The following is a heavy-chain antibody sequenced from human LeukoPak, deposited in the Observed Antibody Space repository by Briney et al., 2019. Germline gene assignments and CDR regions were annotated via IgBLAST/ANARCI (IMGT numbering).Heavy chain of an antibody. CDR3: ARALTYYYDSSGFDAFDI. V-gene: IGHV1-8*01. J-gene: IGHJ3*02. Sequence: GASVKVSCKASGYTFTSYDINWVRQATGQGLEWMGWMNPNSGNTGYAQKLQGRVTMTRNTSISTAYMELSSLRSEDTAVYYCARALTYYYDSSGFDAFDIWGQGTMVTVSS. D-gene: IGHD3-22*01. CDR1: GYTFTSYD. CDR2: MNPNSGNT.